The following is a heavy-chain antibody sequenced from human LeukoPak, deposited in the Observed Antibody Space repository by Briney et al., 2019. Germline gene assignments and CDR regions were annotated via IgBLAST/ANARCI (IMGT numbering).Heavy chain of an antibody. CDR3: AKCRVATIGGPYYYYGMDV. CDR1: GFTFSSYG. Sequence: GGSLRLSCAASGFTFSSYGMHWVRQAPGKGLEGVAVISYDGSNKYYADSVKGRFTISRDNSKNTLYLQMNSLRAEDTAVYYCAKCRVATIGGPYYYYGMDVWGKGTTVTVSS. J-gene: IGHJ6*04. V-gene: IGHV3-30*18. D-gene: IGHD5-12*01. CDR2: ISYDGSNK.